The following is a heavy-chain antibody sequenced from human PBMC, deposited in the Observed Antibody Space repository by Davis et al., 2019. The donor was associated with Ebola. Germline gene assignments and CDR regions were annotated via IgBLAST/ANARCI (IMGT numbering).Heavy chain of an antibody. D-gene: IGHD5-12*01. CDR2: TYYNSKWYN. J-gene: IGHJ4*02. V-gene: IGHV6-1*01. Sequence: PSETLSLTCAISGDSISSNIPAWNWIRQSPSRGLEWLGRTYYNSKWYNDYAVSVKSRITINADTSKNLFSLQLSSVTPEDTAVYYCASGWLRTYFDYWGQGALVTVSS. CDR3: ASGWLRTYFDY. CDR1: GDSISSNIPA.